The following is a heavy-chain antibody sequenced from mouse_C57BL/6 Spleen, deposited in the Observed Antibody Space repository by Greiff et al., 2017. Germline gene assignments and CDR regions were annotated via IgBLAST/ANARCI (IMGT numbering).Heavy chain of an antibody. CDR3: AKSLYDYDVYYYAMDY. V-gene: IGHV2-3*01. CDR1: GFSLTSYG. CDR2: IWGDGST. D-gene: IGHD2-4*01. J-gene: IGHJ4*01. Sequence: QVHVKQSGPGLVAPSQSLTITCTVSGFSLTSYGVSWVRQPPGKGLEWLGVIWGDGSTNYHSALISRLSISKDNSNSQVFLKLNSLQTDDTATYYCAKSLYDYDVYYYAMDYWGQGTSVTVAS.